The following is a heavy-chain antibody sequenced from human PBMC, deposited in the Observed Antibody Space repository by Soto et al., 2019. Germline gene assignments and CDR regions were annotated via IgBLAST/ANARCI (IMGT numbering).Heavy chain of an antibody. V-gene: IGHV1-8*01. J-gene: IGHJ5*01. CDR2: MNPISSNT. D-gene: IGHD2-21*01. CDR1: GYTFTSYD. CDR3: VRSDGYHFNWLDF. Sequence: QVQLVQSGAEVKTPGASVKVSCKASGYTFTSYDINWVRQAPGQGLEWMGWMNPISSNTGYAQKLQARRTMTRDSASSIAQMRLSSLRKADTAVDYCVRSDGYHFNWLDFWGQGTLVTVSA.